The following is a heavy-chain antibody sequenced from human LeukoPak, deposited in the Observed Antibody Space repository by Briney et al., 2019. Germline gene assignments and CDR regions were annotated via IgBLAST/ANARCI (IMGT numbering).Heavy chain of an antibody. CDR1: GYTFTSYG. J-gene: IGHJ4*02. CDR3: ARDSYSGSGSSLSPFDY. V-gene: IGHV1-3*01. Sequence: ASVKVSCKASGYTFTSYGIQWVRQAPGQRLEWMGWINAGNGNTKYSQKFQGRVTITRDTSASIAFMDLSSLRYEDAAVYYCARDSYSGSGSSLSPFDYWGRGTLVTVSS. D-gene: IGHD3-10*01. CDR2: INAGNGNT.